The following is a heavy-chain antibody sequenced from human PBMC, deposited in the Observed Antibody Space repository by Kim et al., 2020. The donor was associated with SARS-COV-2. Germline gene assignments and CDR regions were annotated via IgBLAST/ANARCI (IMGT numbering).Heavy chain of an antibody. Sequence: TYYADSVKGRFTISRDNSKNALYLQMNSRRVDDTAVYYGARGGHIVAAEYWGQGTLVTVSS. J-gene: IGHJ4*02. CDR3: ARGGHIVAAEY. D-gene: IGHD2-15*01. V-gene: IGHV3-53*01. CDR2: T.